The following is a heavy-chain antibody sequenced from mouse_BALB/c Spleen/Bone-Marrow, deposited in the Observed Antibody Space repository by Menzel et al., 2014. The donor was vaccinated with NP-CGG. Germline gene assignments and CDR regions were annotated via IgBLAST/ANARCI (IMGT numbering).Heavy chain of an antibody. V-gene: IGHV1S9*01. Sequence: VQLQQSGLELVKRGASMKISCKAYGYSFTGYTMNWVKQSHGKYLEWIGLINPYNGGTSYNQKFKGKATLTVDKSSSTAYMELLSLTSVDSSVYYCARSGRYVFFDYWRQGTTLTASS. CDR1: GYSFTGYT. J-gene: IGHJ2*01. CDR3: ARSGRYVFFDY. D-gene: IGHD2-10*02. CDR2: INPYNGGT.